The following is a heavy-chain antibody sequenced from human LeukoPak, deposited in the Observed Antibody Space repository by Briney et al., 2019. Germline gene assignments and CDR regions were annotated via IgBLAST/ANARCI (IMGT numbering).Heavy chain of an antibody. CDR2: IYYSGST. CDR1: GGSISSSSYY. V-gene: IGHV4-39*07. D-gene: IGHD5-24*01. Sequence: SETLSLTCTVSGGSISSSSYYWGWIRQPPGKGLEWIGSIYYSGSTYYNPSLKSRVTISVDTSKNQFSLKLSSVTAADTAVYYCARADRDGRNWFDPWGQGTLVTVSS. CDR3: ARADRDGRNWFDP. J-gene: IGHJ5*02.